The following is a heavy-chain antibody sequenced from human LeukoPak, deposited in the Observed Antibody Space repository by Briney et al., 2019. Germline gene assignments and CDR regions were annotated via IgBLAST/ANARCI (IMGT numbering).Heavy chain of an antibody. Sequence: GGSLRLSCAASGFTFSSYGMHWVRQAPGKGLEWVAVISYDGSNKYYADSVKGRFTISRDNSKNTLYLQMNSLRAEDTAVYYCAAVVRSGSPFDYWGQGTLVTVSS. V-gene: IGHV3-30*03. J-gene: IGHJ4*02. D-gene: IGHD6-19*01. CDR1: GFTFSSYG. CDR3: AAVVRSGSPFDY. CDR2: ISYDGSNK.